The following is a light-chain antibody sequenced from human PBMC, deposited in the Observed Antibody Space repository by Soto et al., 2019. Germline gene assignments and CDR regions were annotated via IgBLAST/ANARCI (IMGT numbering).Light chain of an antibody. J-gene: IGKJ3*01. Sequence: DIQMTQSPSSLSASVGDRVTITCRASQSISNYLNWYQQKPGKAPKLLIYAASSLQSGVPSKFSGSGSGTDFTLTISSLQPEDFPTYSCQQSYTTVFTFGPGTNVDIK. CDR1: QSISNY. V-gene: IGKV1-39*01. CDR2: AAS. CDR3: QQSYTTVFT.